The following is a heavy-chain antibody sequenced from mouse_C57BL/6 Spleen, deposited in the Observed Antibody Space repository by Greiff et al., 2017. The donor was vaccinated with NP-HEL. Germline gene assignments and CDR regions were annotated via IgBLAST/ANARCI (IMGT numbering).Heavy chain of an antibody. CDR3: ARSLPPRPVGDY. D-gene: IGHD6-1*01. CDR1: GYTFTDYA. V-gene: IGHV1-67*01. J-gene: IGHJ2*01. CDR2: ISTYYGDA. Sequence: VQRVESGPELVRPGVSVKISCKGSGYTFTDYAMHWVKQSHAKSLEWIGVISTYYGDASYNQKFKDKATMTVDKSSSTAYMELARLTSEDSAVYYCARSLPPRPVGDYWGQGTTLTVSS.